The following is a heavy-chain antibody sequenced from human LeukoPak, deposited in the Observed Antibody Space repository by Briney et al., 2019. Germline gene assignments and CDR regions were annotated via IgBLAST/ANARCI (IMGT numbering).Heavy chain of an antibody. CDR2: INHDGSST. CDR3: ARVGSSSVYYYYYYMDV. Sequence: QPGGSLRLSCAASGFTFSSYWIHWVRQAPGKGLVWVSRINHDGSSTDYADSVKGRFTISRDNAKNALYLQMNSLRVEDTAVYYCARVGSSSVYYYYYYMDVWGKGTTVTVSS. CDR1: GFTFSSYW. J-gene: IGHJ6*03. D-gene: IGHD6-13*01. V-gene: IGHV3-74*01.